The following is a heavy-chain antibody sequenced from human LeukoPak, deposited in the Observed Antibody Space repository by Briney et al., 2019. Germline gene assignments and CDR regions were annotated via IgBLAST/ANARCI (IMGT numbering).Heavy chain of an antibody. J-gene: IGHJ4*02. CDR2: ISSSSSYI. V-gene: IGHV3-21*01. CDR1: GFTFSSYS. Sequence: GGSLRLSCAASGFTFSSYSMNWVRQAPGKGLEWVSSISSSSSYIYYPDSVKGRFTISRDNAKNSLYLQMNSLRAEDTAVYYCARDLVSPCWGQGTLVTVSS. CDR3: ARDLVSPC. D-gene: IGHD5/OR15-5a*01.